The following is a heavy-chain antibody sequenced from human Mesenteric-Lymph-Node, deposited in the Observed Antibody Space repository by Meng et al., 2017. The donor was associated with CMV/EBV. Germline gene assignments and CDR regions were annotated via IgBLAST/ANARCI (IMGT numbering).Heavy chain of an antibody. J-gene: IGHJ4*02. V-gene: IGHV3-23*01. D-gene: IGHD7-27*01. Sequence: GGSLRLSCAASGFTFSNYAMSWVRQAPGKGLEWVSTISGSGGGTYYADSVKGRFTISRDNSKNSLYLQMDTLRVEDTAMYYCMRAHPLGTWGQGTLVTVSS. CDR2: ISGSGGGT. CDR1: GFTFSNYA. CDR3: MRAHPLGT.